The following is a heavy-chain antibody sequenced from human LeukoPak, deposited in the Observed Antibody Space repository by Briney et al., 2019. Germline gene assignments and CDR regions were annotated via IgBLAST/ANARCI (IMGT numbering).Heavy chain of an antibody. D-gene: IGHD6-13*01. J-gene: IGHJ6*03. CDR3: AREETAALAYYYMDV. CDR2: IKQDGSEK. V-gene: IGHV3-7*01. Sequence: GGSLRLSCAASGFTFSSYWMSWVRQAPGKGLEWVANIKQDGSEKYYVDSVKGRFTISRDNAKNSLYLQMNSLRAEDTAVYYCAREETAALAYYYMDVWGKGTTVTVSS. CDR1: GFTFSSYW.